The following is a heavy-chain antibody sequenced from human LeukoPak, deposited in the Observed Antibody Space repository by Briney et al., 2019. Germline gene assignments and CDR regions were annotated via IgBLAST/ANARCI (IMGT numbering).Heavy chain of an antibody. CDR2: ISGSGGST. V-gene: IGHV3-23*01. D-gene: IGHD3-10*01. Sequence: GGSVRLSCAASGFTFSSYAMSWVRQAPGKGLEWVSAISGSGGSTYYADSVKGRFTISRDNSKNTLYLQMNSLRAEDTAVSYCAKARGHYYGSGSYPNYFDYWGQGTLVTVSS. CDR3: AKARGHYYGSGSYPNYFDY. CDR1: GFTFSSYA. J-gene: IGHJ4*02.